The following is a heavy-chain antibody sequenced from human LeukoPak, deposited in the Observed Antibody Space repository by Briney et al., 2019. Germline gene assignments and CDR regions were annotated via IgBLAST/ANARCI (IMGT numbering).Heavy chain of an antibody. V-gene: IGHV3-7*01. J-gene: IGHJ4*02. CDR2: IKQDGSEK. Sequence: GGSLRLSCAASGFTFSNYWMNWVRQAPGKGLEWVANIKQDGSEKYYVDSVKGRFTISRDNAKNSLYLQMNSLRAEDTAVYYCAREYDFWSGLSPPDYWGQGTLVTVSS. D-gene: IGHD3-3*01. CDR1: GFTFSNYW. CDR3: AREYDFWSGLSPPDY.